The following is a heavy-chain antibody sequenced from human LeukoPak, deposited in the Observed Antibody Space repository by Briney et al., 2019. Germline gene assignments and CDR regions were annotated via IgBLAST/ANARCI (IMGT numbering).Heavy chain of an antibody. J-gene: IGHJ4*02. CDR3: AKAYDFWSGYSPN. Sequence: GGSLRLSCAASGFTFSSYAMSWVRQAPGKGLEWVSAISGSGGSTYYADSVKGRFTISRDNSKNTLYLQMNSPRAEDTAVYYCAKAYDFWSGYSPNWGQGTLVTVSS. V-gene: IGHV3-23*01. D-gene: IGHD3-3*01. CDR2: ISGSGGST. CDR1: GFTFSSYA.